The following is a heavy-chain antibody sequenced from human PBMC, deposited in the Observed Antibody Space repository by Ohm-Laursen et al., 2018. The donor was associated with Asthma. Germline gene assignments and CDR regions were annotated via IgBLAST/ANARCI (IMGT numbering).Heavy chain of an antibody. CDR2: ISYDGSNK. J-gene: IGHJ4*02. V-gene: IGHV3-30-3*01. CDR3: AKDRSLIAVTGREYYFDN. Sequence: SLRLSCTASGFTFSSYAMHWVRQAPGKGLEWVAVISYDGSNKYYADSVKGRFTISRDNSKNTLYLQMNSLRAEDTAVYYCAKDRSLIAVTGREYYFDNWGQGTLVTVSS. CDR1: GFTFSSYA. D-gene: IGHD6-19*01.